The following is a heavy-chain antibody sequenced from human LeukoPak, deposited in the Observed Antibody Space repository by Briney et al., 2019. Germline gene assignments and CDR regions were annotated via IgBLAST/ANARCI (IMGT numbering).Heavy chain of an antibody. J-gene: IGHJ6*02. V-gene: IGHV3-7*01. CDR1: GFTFSSYG. D-gene: IGHD1-1*01. Sequence: GGSLRLSCAASGFTFSSYGMHWVRQAPGKGLEWVASIKLDGSEKYHVDSVKGRFTISRDNAKNSLYLQMNSLRAEDTAVYYCAREHWQLEVWGQGTTVTVSS. CDR2: IKLDGSEK. CDR3: AREHWQLEV.